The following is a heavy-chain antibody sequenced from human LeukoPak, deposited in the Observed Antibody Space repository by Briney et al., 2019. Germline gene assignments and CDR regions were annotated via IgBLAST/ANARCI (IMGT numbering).Heavy chain of an antibody. Sequence: GESLKISCKGSGFTLSSFYIGWVRQMPGKGLEWMGIIYPYDSDTRYGPSFQGQVTISVDMSVSTAYLQWNSLKASDTAIYYCARRRGGSGAYYVDYWGQGTLVTVSS. CDR1: GFTLSSFY. CDR2: IYPYDSDT. D-gene: IGHD3-10*01. V-gene: IGHV5-51*01. J-gene: IGHJ4*02. CDR3: ARRRGGSGAYYVDY.